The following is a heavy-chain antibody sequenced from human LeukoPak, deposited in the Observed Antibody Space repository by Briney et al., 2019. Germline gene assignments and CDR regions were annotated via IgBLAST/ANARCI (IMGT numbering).Heavy chain of an antibody. CDR2: IYYSGST. J-gene: IGHJ4*02. V-gene: IGHV4-59*08. CDR3: ARSFAGGSGYSYFDY. Sequence: PSETLSLTCTVSGGSISSHYWSWLRQPPGKGLEWIGYIYYSGSTNYNPSLESRVTISLDTSKNQFSLKLSSVTAADTAVYYCARSFAGGSGYSYFDYWGQGILVTVSS. D-gene: IGHD3-3*01. CDR1: GGSISSHY.